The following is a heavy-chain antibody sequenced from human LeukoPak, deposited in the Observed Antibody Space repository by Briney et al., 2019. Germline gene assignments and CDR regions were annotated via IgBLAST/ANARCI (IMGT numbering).Heavy chain of an antibody. CDR3: ARSLPGYCSGGSCYLFDY. CDR2: IYYSGST. D-gene: IGHD2-15*01. Sequence: SQTLSLTCTVSGGSISSGGYYWSWIRQHPGKGLEWIGYIYYSGSTYYNPSLKSRVTISVDASKNQFSLKLSSVTAADTAVYYCARSLPGYCSGGSCYLFDYWGQGTLVTVSS. J-gene: IGHJ4*02. CDR1: GGSISSGGYY. V-gene: IGHV4-31*03.